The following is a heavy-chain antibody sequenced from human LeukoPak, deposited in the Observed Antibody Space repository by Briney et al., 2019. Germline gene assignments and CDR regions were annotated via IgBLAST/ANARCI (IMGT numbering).Heavy chain of an antibody. CDR2: IYHSGST. Sequence: SSGTLSLTCAVSGGSISSSNWWSWVRQPPGRGLEGIGEIYHSGSTNYNPSLKSRVTISVDTSKTQFSLKLSSVTAADTAVYYCARHPFSDYLYFDYWGQGALVTVSS. V-gene: IGHV4-4*02. CDR1: GGSISSSNW. J-gene: IGHJ4*02. CDR3: ARHPFSDYLYFDY. D-gene: IGHD4-17*01.